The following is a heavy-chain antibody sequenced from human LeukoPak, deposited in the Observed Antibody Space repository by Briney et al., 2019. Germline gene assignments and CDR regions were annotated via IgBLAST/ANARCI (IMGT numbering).Heavy chain of an antibody. CDR3: ARGTTVVTPPFDY. V-gene: IGHV3-74*01. J-gene: IGHJ4*02. D-gene: IGHD4-23*01. CDR1: GFTFSSYW. CDR2: INSDGSST. Sequence: GGSLRLSCAASGFTFSSYWMHWVRQAPGKGLVWVSHINSDGSSTTYADSVKGRFTISRDNAKNTLYLQMNSLRAEDTAVYYCARGTTVVTPPFDYWGQGTLVTVSS.